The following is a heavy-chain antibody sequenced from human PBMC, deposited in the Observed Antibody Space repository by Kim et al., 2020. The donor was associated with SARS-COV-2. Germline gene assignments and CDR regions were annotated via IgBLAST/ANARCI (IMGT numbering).Heavy chain of an antibody. CDR1: SGSFSSSSYY. Sequence: SETLSLTCTLSSGSFSSSSYYWVWIRQPPGNGLEFIGKIHYLGSTDYNPSLKSRATISIDTSKKYFSLKLTSVTAADTAVYFCARHTSAYSTLDYWGQG. CDR2: IHYLGST. D-gene: IGHD3-22*01. V-gene: IGHV4-39*01. J-gene: IGHJ4*02. CDR3: ARHTSAYSTLDY.